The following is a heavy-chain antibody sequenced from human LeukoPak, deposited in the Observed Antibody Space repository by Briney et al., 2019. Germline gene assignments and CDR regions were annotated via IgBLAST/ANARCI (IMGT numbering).Heavy chain of an antibody. V-gene: IGHV3-23*01. Sequence: GGSLRLSCAASGFTFSSYAMSWVRQAPGKGLEWVSAISGSGGSTYYADSVKGRFTISRDNSKNTLYLQMNSLRAEDTAVYYCAKGLGYYYDSSGYWDWGQGTLVTVSS. CDR2: ISGSGGST. J-gene: IGHJ4*02. CDR1: GFTFSSYA. D-gene: IGHD3-22*01. CDR3: AKGLGYYYDSSGYWD.